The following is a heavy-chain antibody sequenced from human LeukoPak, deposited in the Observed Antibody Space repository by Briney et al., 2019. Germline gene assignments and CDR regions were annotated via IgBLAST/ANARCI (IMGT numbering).Heavy chain of an antibody. J-gene: IGHJ4*02. D-gene: IGHD1-26*01. V-gene: IGHV3-74*01. CDR1: RFTFSSYA. CDR2: IKGDGSST. CDR3: ARDAGGSPDY. Sequence: PGGSLRLSCAASRFTFSSYAMSWVRQAPGKGLVWVSRIKGDGSSTTYADSVKGRFTISRDNAKNTLYLQMNSLRAEDTAVYYCARDAGGSPDYWGQGTLVTVSS.